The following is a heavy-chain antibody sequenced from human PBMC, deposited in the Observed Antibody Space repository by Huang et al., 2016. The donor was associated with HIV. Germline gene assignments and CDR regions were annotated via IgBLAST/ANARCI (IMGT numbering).Heavy chain of an antibody. V-gene: IGHV1-18*01. Sequence: QVQLVQSGAEVKTPGASVKVSCKASCYTFNRYGISWVRQAPGQGLEWMGWISAHHVNTPYAQNLPGRVTFTKDTPSSTAYMELRSLRSDDTAVYYCARDQRWPGGYFDYWGQEPWSPSPQ. CDR1: CYTFNRYG. D-gene: IGHD6-19*01. J-gene: IGHJ4*01. CDR2: ISAHHVNT. CDR3: ARDQRWPGGYFDY.